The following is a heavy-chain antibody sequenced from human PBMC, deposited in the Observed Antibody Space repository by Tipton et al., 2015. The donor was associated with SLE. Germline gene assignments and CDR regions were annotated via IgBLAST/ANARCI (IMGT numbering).Heavy chain of an antibody. Sequence: SLRLSCVGSGFTFSTYAMSWVRQAPGKGLEWVSSISGSGYNRKYADSVRGRFTISRDNSKNTVYVQMNSLRAEDTAVYYCARGKYNWNYDYYGMDVWGQGTTVIVS. CDR1: GFTFSTYA. V-gene: IGHV3-23*01. D-gene: IGHD1-20*01. J-gene: IGHJ6*02. CDR2: ISGSGYNR. CDR3: ARGKYNWNYDYYGMDV.